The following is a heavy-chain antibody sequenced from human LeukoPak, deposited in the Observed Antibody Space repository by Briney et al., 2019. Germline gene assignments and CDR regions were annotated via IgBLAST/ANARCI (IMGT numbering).Heavy chain of an antibody. Sequence: KFQGRVTMTEDTSTDTAYMELSSLRSEDTAVYYCARLVGVVITWFDPWGQGTLVTVSS. V-gene: IGHV1-24*01. J-gene: IGHJ5*02. D-gene: IGHD2-15*01. CDR3: ARLVGVVITWFDP.